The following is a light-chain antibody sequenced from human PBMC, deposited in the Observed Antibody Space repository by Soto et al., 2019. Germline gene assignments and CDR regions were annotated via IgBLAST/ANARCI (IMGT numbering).Light chain of an antibody. CDR2: GAS. CDR3: QQYGSSPLMYT. V-gene: IGKV3-20*01. J-gene: IGKJ2*01. CDR1: QSISSTY. Sequence: EIVVTQSPGTLSLSPGERASLSCRASQSISSTYLSWYQQKPGQAPRLLIYGASTRATGIPDRFSGSGSGTDFTLTISRLEPEDFVVYYCQQYGSSPLMYTFGQGTKLEIK.